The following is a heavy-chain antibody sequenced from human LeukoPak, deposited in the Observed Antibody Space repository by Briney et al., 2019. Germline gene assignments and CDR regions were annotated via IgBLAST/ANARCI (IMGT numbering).Heavy chain of an antibody. CDR3: GRLRDDISTDIKD. J-gene: IGHJ4*02. Sequence: GGCPRLSCAASGVTFNNYAMSWVRQAPGKGLEWVSGISASGVNTYYADSVKGRFTISRDNSKHTLFLHMNILRAEDTAVYYCGRLRDDISTDIKDWGQGTLVTVSS. CDR1: GVTFNNYA. CDR2: ISASGVNT. D-gene: IGHD3-9*01. V-gene: IGHV3-23*01.